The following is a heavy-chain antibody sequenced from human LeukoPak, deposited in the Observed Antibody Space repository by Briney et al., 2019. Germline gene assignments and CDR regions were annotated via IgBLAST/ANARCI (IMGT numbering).Heavy chain of an antibody. J-gene: IGHJ4*02. CDR1: RYTFTGYY. V-gene: IGHV1-2*06. CDR3: ARDQRGCSGYYPWGY. CDR2: INPNSGGT. Sequence: ASVKVSCKASRYTFTGYYMHWVRQAPGQGLEWMVRINPNSGGTNYAQKFQGRVTMTRDTSISTAYMELSRLRSDDTAVYYCARDQRGCSGYYPWGYWGQGTLVNVSS. D-gene: IGHD5-12*01.